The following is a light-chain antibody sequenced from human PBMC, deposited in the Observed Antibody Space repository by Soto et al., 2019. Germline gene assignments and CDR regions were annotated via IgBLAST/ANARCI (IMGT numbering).Light chain of an antibody. V-gene: IGKV3-20*01. CDR1: QNVYINS. J-gene: IGKJ3*01. CDR3: QQYGDAPLT. Sequence: EVVLTQSPGTLALSPGERATLSCRASQNVYINSLAWYQQRPGQTPRLLIYGASTRAAAIPVRFSGSGSGADFAPSIDGLEPEDFAIYYCQQYGDAPLTFCPGTRVD. CDR2: GAS.